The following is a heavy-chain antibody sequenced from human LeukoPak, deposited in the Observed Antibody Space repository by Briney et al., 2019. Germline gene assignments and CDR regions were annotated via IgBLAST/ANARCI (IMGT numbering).Heavy chain of an antibody. CDR3: ARGRATTPTSGAFDI. Sequence: GGSLRLSCAASGFTFRSYGMHWVRQARGKGLEGVAVIWYDGSNKYYADSVKGRFTISRDNSKNTLYLQRNSLRAEDTAVYYCARGRATTPTSGAFDIWGQGTMVTVSS. V-gene: IGHV3-33*01. D-gene: IGHD1-26*01. J-gene: IGHJ3*02. CDR1: GFTFRSYG. CDR2: IWYDGSNK.